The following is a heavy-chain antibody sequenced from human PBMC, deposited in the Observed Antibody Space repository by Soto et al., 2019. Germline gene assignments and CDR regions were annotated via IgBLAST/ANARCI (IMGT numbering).Heavy chain of an antibody. Sequence: QVQLVQSGAEVKKPGSSVKVSCKASGGTFSSYAISWVRQAPGQGLEWMGGVIPIFGTANYAQKFWGRVTITADESTTTAYMELSSLRSEDTAVYHCARDYYDSSGYYLEYFQHWGQGTLVTVSS. CDR3: ARDYYDSSGYYLEYFQH. D-gene: IGHD3-22*01. CDR1: GGTFSSYA. CDR2: VIPIFGTA. V-gene: IGHV1-69*12. J-gene: IGHJ1*01.